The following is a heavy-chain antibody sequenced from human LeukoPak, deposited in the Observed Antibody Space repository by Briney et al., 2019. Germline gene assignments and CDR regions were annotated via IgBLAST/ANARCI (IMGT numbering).Heavy chain of an antibody. J-gene: IGHJ6*03. D-gene: IGHD5-18*01. CDR3: GRASPRGYCYGLGYYHYMDV. CDR2: ISSSGSTI. CDR1: GFTFSSYE. Sequence: GGSLRLSCAASGFTFSSYEMNWVRQAPGKGLEWVSYISSSGSTIYYADSVKGRFTISRDNAKNSLYLQMNSLRAEDTAVYYCGRASPRGYCYGLGYYHYMDVSGKGTTVTVSS. V-gene: IGHV3-48*03.